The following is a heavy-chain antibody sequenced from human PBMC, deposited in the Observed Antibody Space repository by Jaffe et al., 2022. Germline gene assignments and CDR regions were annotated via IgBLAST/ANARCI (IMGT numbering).Heavy chain of an antibody. J-gene: IGHJ4*02. CDR2: IRSKAYGGTT. CDR3: TSSKIQLWLSYFDY. CDR1: GFTFGDYA. D-gene: IGHD5-18*01. Sequence: EVQLVESGGGLVQPGRSLRLSCTASGFTFGDYAMSWVRQAPGKGLEWVGFIRSKAYGGTTEYAASVKGRFTISRDDSKSIAYLQMNSLKTEDTAVYYCTSSKIQLWLSYFDYWGQGTLVTVSS. V-gene: IGHV3-49*04.